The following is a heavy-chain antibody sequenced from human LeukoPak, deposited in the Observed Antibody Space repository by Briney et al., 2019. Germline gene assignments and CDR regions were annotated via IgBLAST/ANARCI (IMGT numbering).Heavy chain of an antibody. CDR1: GFTVSSNY. V-gene: IGHV3-21*01. Sequence: GGSLRLSCAASGFTVSSNYMSWVRQAPGKGLEWVSSISSSSSYIYYADSVKGRFTISRDNAKNSLYLQMNSLRAEDTAVYYCARDQRPRPFDYWGQGTLVTVSS. CDR2: ISSSSSYI. CDR3: ARDQRPRPFDY. J-gene: IGHJ4*02.